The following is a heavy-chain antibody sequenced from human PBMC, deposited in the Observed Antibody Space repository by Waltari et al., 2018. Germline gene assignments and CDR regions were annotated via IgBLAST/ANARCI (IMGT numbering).Heavy chain of an antibody. Sequence: QVQLVESGGGVVQPGGSLRLSCAASGFTFSSYGMHWVRQAPGKGLGMLAFIRYDGSNKYYADSVKGRFTISRDNSKNTLYLQMNSLRAEDTAVYYCAKEGMEGELLDYWGQGTLVTVSS. CDR3: AKEGMEGELLDY. V-gene: IGHV3-30*02. CDR1: GFTFSSYG. J-gene: IGHJ4*02. D-gene: IGHD1-26*01. CDR2: IRYDGSNK.